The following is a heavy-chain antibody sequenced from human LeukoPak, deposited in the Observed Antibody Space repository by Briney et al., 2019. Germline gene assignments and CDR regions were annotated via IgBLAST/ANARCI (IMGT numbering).Heavy chain of an antibody. V-gene: IGHV3-23*01. D-gene: IGHD6-13*01. CDR1: GFTFSNYA. J-gene: IGHJ4*02. CDR2: ISGTGGST. Sequence: PGGSLRLSCAASGFTFSNYAMSWVRQAPGKGLEWVSGISGTGGSTYYTDSVKGRFTISRDNSKNTLYLQMNSLRAEDTAVYYCARVPTSSWYPGYFDYWGQGTLVTVSS. CDR3: ARVPTSSWYPGYFDY.